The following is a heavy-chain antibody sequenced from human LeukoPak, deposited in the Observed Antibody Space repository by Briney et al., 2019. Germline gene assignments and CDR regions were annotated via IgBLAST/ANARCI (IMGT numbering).Heavy chain of an antibody. D-gene: IGHD6-13*01. V-gene: IGHV4-34*01. J-gene: IGHJ3*02. Sequence: SETLSLTCAVYGGSFSGYYWSWIRQPLGKGLEWIGEINHSGSTNYNPSLKSRVTISVDTSKNQFSLKLSSVTAADTAVYYCAAGDAFDIWGQGTMVTVSS. CDR1: GGSFSGYY. CDR3: AAGDAFDI. CDR2: INHSGST.